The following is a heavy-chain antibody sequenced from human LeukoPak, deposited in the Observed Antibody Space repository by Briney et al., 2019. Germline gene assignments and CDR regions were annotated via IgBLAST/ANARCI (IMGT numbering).Heavy chain of an antibody. J-gene: IGHJ4*02. Sequence: ASVKVSCKASGYTFTGYYMHWVRQAPGQGLEWMGWINPNSGGTNYAQKFQGRVTMTRDTSISTAYTELSRLRSDDTAVYYCAVADLYYYDSSGYYSDFDYWGQGTLVTVSS. D-gene: IGHD3-22*01. CDR2: INPNSGGT. CDR1: GYTFTGYY. V-gene: IGHV1-2*02. CDR3: AVADLYYYDSSGYYSDFDY.